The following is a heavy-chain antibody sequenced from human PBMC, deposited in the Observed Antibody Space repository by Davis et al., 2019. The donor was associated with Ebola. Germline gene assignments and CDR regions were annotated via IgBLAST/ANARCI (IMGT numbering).Heavy chain of an antibody. D-gene: IGHD2/OR15-2a*01. CDR1: GGSFSSYA. Sequence: AASVKVSCKSSGGSFSSYAIMWVRQAPGQGLEWMGGIIPMFGTGSYTQKFQGGVSITADESTSTAYMELSSLRSDDTAVYYCTRGGNFDFWGQGTLVTVSS. V-gene: IGHV1-69*13. J-gene: IGHJ4*02. CDR2: IIPMFGTG. CDR3: TRGGNFDF.